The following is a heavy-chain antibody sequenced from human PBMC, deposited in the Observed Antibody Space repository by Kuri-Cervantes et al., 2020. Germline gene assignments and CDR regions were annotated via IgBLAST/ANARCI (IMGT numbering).Heavy chain of an antibody. CDR1: GGSISSSSYY. Sequence: ESLKISCTVSGGSISSSSYYWGWIRQPPGKGLEWIGSIYYSGSTYYNPSLKSRVTISVDTSKNQFSLKLSSVTAADTAVYYCARRPPQSAFDVWGQGTMVTVSS. V-gene: IGHV4-39*01. CDR2: IYYSGST. CDR3: ARRPPQSAFDV. J-gene: IGHJ3*01.